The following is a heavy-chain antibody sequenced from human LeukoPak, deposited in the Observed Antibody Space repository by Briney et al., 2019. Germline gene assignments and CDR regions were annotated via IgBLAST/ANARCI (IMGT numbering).Heavy chain of an antibody. V-gene: IGHV1-69*06. Sequence: GASVKVSCKASGGSFGSDGVAWVRQAPGQGLEWMGRIIVLFGTAKYAQKFQGRVTITADTSTNTAYMELSHLRFEDTAVYFCARDRSPTTAGTLDSWGQGTLVTVSS. CDR3: ARDRSPTTAGTLDS. CDR1: GGSFGSDG. CDR2: IIVLFGTA. J-gene: IGHJ4*02. D-gene: IGHD5-12*01.